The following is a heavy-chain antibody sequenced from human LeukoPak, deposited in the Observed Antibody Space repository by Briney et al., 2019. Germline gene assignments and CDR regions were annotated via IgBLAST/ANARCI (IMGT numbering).Heavy chain of an antibody. V-gene: IGHV3-23*01. CDR3: AREVQQWLGYYFDY. J-gene: IGHJ4*02. D-gene: IGHD6-19*01. CDR2: ISGSGDT. Sequence: GGSLRLSCAVSGFSYSSYAMSWVRQAPGKGLEGVSTISGSGDTYYVDSVKGRFTISRDNAKNSLYLQMNSLRAEDTAVYYCAREVQQWLGYYFDYWGQGTLVTVSS. CDR1: GFSYSSYA.